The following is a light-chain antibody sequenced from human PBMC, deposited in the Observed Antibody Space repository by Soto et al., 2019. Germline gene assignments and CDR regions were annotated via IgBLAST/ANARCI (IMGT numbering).Light chain of an antibody. CDR3: QHYHNLPPFT. CDR2: GAS. V-gene: IGKV1-33*01. CDR1: QDIRTS. J-gene: IGKJ3*01. Sequence: DIQMTQSPSSLSASVGARVSITCQASQDIRTSLSWFQQKPGRAPKLLIYGASYLETGVPSRFRGSGSGTDFTFTISSLQPEDIATYYCQHYHNLPPFTFGPGTKVDIK.